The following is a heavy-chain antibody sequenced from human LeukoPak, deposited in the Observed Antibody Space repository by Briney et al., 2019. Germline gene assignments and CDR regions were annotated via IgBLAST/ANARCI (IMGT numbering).Heavy chain of an antibody. CDR3: ARAPQYEE. Sequence: ASVKVSCKASGYTFSSYGISWVRQAPGQGLEWMGWINPNSGGTNYAQKFQGRVTMTRDTSISTAYMELSRLRSDDTAVYYCARAPQYEEWGQGTLVTVSS. D-gene: IGHD2-8*01. V-gene: IGHV1-2*02. J-gene: IGHJ4*02. CDR1: GYTFSSYG. CDR2: INPNSGGT.